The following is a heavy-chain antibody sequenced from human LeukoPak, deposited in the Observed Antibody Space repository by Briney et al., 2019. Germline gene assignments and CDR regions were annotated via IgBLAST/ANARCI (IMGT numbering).Heavy chain of an antibody. CDR3: ARVMAARREDLNWFDP. D-gene: IGHD6-6*01. CDR1: GGSISSSGSY. Sequence: SETLSLTCTVSGGSISSSGSYWGWIRQPPGKGLEWIGSIYYSGNTYNPSLKSRVTISVDTSKNQFSLNLTSVNAADTAVYYCARVMAARREDLNWFDPWGQGTLVTVSS. J-gene: IGHJ5*02. V-gene: IGHV4-39*07. CDR2: IYYSGNT.